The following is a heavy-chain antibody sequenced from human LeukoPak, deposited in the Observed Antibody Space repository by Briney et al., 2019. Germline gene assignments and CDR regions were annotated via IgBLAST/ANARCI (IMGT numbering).Heavy chain of an antibody. J-gene: IGHJ6*03. CDR2: ISWNSGSI. V-gene: IGHV3-9*01. D-gene: IGHD3-9*01. CDR3: ARGGSYYDILTGYHHYYYYYMDV. CDR1: GFTFDDYA. Sequence: GGSLRLSCAASGFTFDDYAMHWVRQAPGKGLEWVSGISWNSGSIGYADSVKGRFTISRDNAKNSLYLQMNSLRAEDTAVYYCARGGSYYDILTGYHHYYYYYMDVWGKGTTVTVSS.